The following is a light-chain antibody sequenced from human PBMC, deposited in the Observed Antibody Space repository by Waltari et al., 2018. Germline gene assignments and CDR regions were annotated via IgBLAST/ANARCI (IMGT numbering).Light chain of an antibody. CDR2: VNSDGGR. Sequence: QLVLTQSPSASASLGAAVKLTCTLSCGHSSYTIAWQRQQPAKGPRYLMKVNSDGGRSKGDGIPDRFPGASSGAERCLTISSLQSEDEADYYCQTWGTGIHVVFGGGTKLTVL. CDR3: QTWGTGIHVV. J-gene: IGLJ2*01. V-gene: IGLV4-69*01. CDR1: CGHSSYT.